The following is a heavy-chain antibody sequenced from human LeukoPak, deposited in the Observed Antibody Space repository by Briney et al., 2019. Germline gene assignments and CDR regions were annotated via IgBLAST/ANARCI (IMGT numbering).Heavy chain of an antibody. CDR3: AKDEKYYDGSDYYSDY. V-gene: IGHV3-43*02. CDR2: ISGDGYST. J-gene: IGHJ4*02. Sequence: GGSLRLSCAASGFTFDDYAMHWVRQAPGKGLEWVSLISGDGYSTYYADSVKGRFTISRDNSKNSLYLQMNSLRTEDTALYYCAKDEKYYDGSDYYSDYWGQGTLVTVSS. CDR1: GFTFDDYA. D-gene: IGHD3-22*01.